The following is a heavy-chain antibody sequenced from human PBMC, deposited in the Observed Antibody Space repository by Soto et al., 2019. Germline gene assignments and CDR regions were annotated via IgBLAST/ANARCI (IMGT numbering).Heavy chain of an antibody. Sequence: QVHLVQSGAEVKKPGASVKVSCKGSGYAFTTYGITWVRQAPGQGLEWMGWISAHNGNTTYAQKLQGRVTATRHTSTSTAYMELRSLRSDDTAVYYCARGRDGDYWGQGALVTVSS. CDR2: ISAHNGNT. J-gene: IGHJ4*02. CDR1: GYAFTTYG. V-gene: IGHV1-18*01. CDR3: ARGRDGDY. D-gene: IGHD6-6*01.